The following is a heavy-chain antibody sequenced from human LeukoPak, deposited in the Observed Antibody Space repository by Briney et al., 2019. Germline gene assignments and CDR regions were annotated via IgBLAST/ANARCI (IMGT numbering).Heavy chain of an antibody. CDR1: GFTFSSYA. J-gene: IGHJ6*03. D-gene: IGHD5-12*01. CDR3: AKGGYDAYYYYMDV. CDR2: IKQDGSEK. V-gene: IGHV3-7*03. Sequence: GGSLRLSCAASGFTFSSYAMSWVRQAPGKGLEWVANIKQDGSEKYYVDSVKGRFTISRDNTKNSLYLQMNSLRAEDTAIYYCAKGGYDAYYYYMDVWGKGTTVTVSS.